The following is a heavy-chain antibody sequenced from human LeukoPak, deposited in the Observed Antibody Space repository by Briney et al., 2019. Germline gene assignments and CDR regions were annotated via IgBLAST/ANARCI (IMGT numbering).Heavy chain of an antibody. J-gene: IGHJ4*02. D-gene: IGHD5-12*01. Sequence: ASVKVSCKASGYTFSSYGIAWVRQAPGQGLEWMGWISGYNGNTNYAQKLQGRVSMTTDTSTTTAYMELRSLTADDTALYYCARSSLGTITAGPFDYWGQGTLVTVSS. CDR3: ARSSLGTITAGPFDY. CDR1: GYTFSSYG. CDR2: ISGYNGNT. V-gene: IGHV1-18*01.